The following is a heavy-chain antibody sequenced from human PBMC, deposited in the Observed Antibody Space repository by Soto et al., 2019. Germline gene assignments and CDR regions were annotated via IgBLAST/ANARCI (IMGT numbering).Heavy chain of an antibody. CDR2: MNPNSGNT. Sequence: QVQLVQSGAEVKKPGASVKVSCKASGYTFTSYDINWVRQATGQGLEGIGWMNPNSGNTGYAQKIKGRVTITRNTSISTAYMELSCLRSADTAVYYCAREISGSYRFDSWGQGTLVTVSS. CDR1: GYTFTSYD. V-gene: IGHV1-8*01. CDR3: AREISGSYRFDS. D-gene: IGHD1-26*01. J-gene: IGHJ4*02.